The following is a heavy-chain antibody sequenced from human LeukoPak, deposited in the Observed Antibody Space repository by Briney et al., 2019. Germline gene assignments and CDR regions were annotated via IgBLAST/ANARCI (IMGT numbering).Heavy chain of an antibody. Sequence: PGRSLRLFCTGFGFTFCVYAVSWARQAPGKGVECIGFIRSKVYGGTTEYASSVKGRFTISRDDSKSIAYLQMNSLKTEDTAVYYCTRDPYYFDSSGYYHHAFDIWGQGTMVAVSS. J-gene: IGHJ3*02. CDR2: IRSKVYGGTT. CDR3: TRDPYYFDSSGYYHHAFDI. V-gene: IGHV3-49*04. CDR1: GFTFCVYA. D-gene: IGHD3-22*01.